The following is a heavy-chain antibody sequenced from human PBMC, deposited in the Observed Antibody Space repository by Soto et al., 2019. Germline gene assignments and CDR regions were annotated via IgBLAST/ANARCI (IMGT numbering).Heavy chain of an antibody. D-gene: IGHD3-16*01. J-gene: IGHJ6*01. CDR3: AKDRGEYYYYGMDV. V-gene: IGHV3-30*18. Sequence: QVQLVESGGGVVQPGRSLRLSCAASGFTFSSYGMHWVRQAPGKGLEWVAVISYDGSNKYYADSVKGRFTISRDNSKNTLYLQMNSLRAEDTAVYYCAKDRGEYYYYGMDVW. CDR2: ISYDGSNK. CDR1: GFTFSSYG.